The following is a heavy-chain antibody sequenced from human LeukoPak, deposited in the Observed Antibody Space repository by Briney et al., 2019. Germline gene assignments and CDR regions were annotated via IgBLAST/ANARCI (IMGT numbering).Heavy chain of an antibody. CDR2: ISGSGGST. J-gene: IGHJ4*02. V-gene: IGHV3-23*01. Sequence: PGVSLRLSCAASGFTFSSYAMSWVRQAPGKGLEWVSAISGSGGSTYYADSVKGRFTISRDNSKNTLYLQMNSLRAEDTAVYYCAKGDYGSGSYFLGPFDYWGQGTLVTASS. CDR3: AKGDYGSGSYFLGPFDY. CDR1: GFTFSSYA. D-gene: IGHD3-10*01.